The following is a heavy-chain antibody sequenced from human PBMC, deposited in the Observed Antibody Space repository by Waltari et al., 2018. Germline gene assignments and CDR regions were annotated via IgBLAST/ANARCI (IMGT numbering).Heavy chain of an antibody. CDR1: GGSISSYY. CDR3: ARVYGSGSYYAFDI. J-gene: IGHJ3*02. Sequence: QVQLQESGPGLVKPSETLSLTCTVSGGSISSYYWSWIRQPPGKGLEWIGYIYYSGITNYNPSLKSRVTISVDTSKNQFSLKLSSVTAADTAVYYCARVYGSGSYYAFDIWGQGTMVTVSS. CDR2: IYYSGIT. V-gene: IGHV4-59*01. D-gene: IGHD3-10*01.